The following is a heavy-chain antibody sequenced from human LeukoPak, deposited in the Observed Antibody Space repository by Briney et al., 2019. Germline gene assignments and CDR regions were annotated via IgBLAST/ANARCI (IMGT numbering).Heavy chain of an antibody. J-gene: IGHJ4*02. Sequence: GGSLRLSCAASRFTFSSFAMSWVRQAPGKGLEWVGRIKSETDGGTTDYAAPVKGTFTISRDDSENTLYLQMNSLKTEDTAVYYCTRRSSAAGRQYFDYWGQGTLVTVSS. CDR3: TRRSSAAGRQYFDY. CDR1: RFTFSSFA. V-gene: IGHV3-15*01. CDR2: IKSETDGGTT. D-gene: IGHD6-13*01.